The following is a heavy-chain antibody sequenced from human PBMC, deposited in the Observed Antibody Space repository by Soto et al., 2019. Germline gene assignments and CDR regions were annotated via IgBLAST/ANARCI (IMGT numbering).Heavy chain of an antibody. J-gene: IGHJ5*02. D-gene: IGHD5-12*01. CDR2: INPNSGGT. V-gene: IGHV1-2*04. CDR1: GYTFTGYY. CDR3: ARSAGSSGYETDGYWFDP. Sequence: ASVKVSCKASGYTFTGYYMHWVRQAPGQGLEWMGWINPNSGGTNYAQKFQGWVTMTRDTSISTAYMELSRLRSDDTAVYYCARSAGSSGYETDGYWFDPWGQGTLVTVSS.